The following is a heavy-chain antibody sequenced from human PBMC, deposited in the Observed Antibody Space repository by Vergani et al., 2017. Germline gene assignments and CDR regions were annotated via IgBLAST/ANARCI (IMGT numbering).Heavy chain of an antibody. CDR3: ASSKYSDYGRSYWYFDL. D-gene: IGHD4-11*01. CDR1: GGTFSSYA. Sequence: QVQLVQSGAEVKKPGSSVKVSCKASGGTFSSYAISWVRQAPGQGLEWMGGIIPIFGTANYAQKFQGRVTITADESTSTAYMELSSLRSEDTAVYYCASSKYSDYGRSYWYFDLWGRGTLVTVSS. V-gene: IGHV1-69*01. CDR2: IIPIFGTA. J-gene: IGHJ2*01.